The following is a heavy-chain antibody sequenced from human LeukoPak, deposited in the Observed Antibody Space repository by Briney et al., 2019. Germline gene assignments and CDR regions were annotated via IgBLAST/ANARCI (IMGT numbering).Heavy chain of an antibody. CDR1: GFTFSSYS. D-gene: IGHD5-24*01. CDR3: ARDLRDENL. CDR2: ISSSSSYI. J-gene: IGHJ4*02. Sequence: GGSLRLPCAASGFTFSSYSMNWVRQAPGKGLEWVSSISSSSSYIYYADSVKGRFTISRDNAKNTVYLQMNSLRVDDTAIYYCARDLRDENLWGQGTLVSVSS. V-gene: IGHV3-21*01.